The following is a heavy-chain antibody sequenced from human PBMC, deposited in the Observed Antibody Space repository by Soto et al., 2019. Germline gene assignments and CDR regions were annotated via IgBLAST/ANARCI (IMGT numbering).Heavy chain of an antibody. D-gene: IGHD3-22*01. CDR3: AKVSGDSGGYYGDRIDY. Sequence: EVQLFESGGGLVQPGESLRLPCVGSGFDFSSQVMSWVRQAPGKGLEWVSSVSGSGGSKHFPDFLKGRFSSSRDNSKKTMSLQMNSLRAEDTAVYYCAKVSGDSGGYYGDRIDYWGQGTLVTVSS. CDR1: GFDFSSQV. J-gene: IGHJ4*02. CDR2: VSGSGGSK. V-gene: IGHV3-23*01.